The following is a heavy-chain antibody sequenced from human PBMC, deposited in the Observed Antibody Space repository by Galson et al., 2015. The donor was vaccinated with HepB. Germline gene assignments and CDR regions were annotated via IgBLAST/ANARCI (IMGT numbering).Heavy chain of an antibody. CDR3: ARDAYGADQSYGRDF. V-gene: IGHV7-4-1*02. CDR1: GYTFTSYG. D-gene: IGHD3-16*01. J-gene: IGHJ4*01. Sequence: SVKVSCKASGYTFTSYGMNWVRQAPGQGLEWMGWINTNTGNPTYAQGFTGRFVFSMDTSVSTAYLQLSSLKAEDTAVYYCARDAYGADQSYGRDFWGQGTPVTVSS. CDR2: INTNTGNP.